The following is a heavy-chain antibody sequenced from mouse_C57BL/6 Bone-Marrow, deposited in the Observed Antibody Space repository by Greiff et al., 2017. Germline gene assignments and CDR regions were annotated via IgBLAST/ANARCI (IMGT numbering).Heavy chain of an antibody. Sequence: QVQLKQSGPGLVAPSQSLSITCTVSGFSLTSYAISWVRQPPGKGLEWLGVIWTGGGTNYNSAHKSSPSISKDNSKSQVVLKMNRLQTDDTARYYCARKGDYSNWAIDYWGQGTSGTVSA. V-gene: IGHV2-9-1*01. CDR1: GFSLTSYA. J-gene: IGHJ4*01. CDR3: ARKGDYSNWAIDY. D-gene: IGHD2-5*01. CDR2: IWTGGGT.